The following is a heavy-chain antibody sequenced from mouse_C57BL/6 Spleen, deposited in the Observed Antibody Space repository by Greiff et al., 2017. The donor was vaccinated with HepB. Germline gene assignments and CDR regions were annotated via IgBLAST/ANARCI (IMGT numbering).Heavy chain of an antibody. V-gene: IGHV1-82*01. D-gene: IGHD2-4*01. CDR1: GYAFSSSW. CDR3: ARGGITTKYFDV. J-gene: IGHJ1*03. Sequence: VQLQQSGPELVKPGASVKISCKASGYAFSSSWMNWVKQRPGKGLEWIGRIYPGDGDTNYNGKFKGKATLTADKSSSTAYMQLSSLTSEDSAVYFCARGGITTKYFDVWGTGTTVTVAS. CDR2: IYPGDGDT.